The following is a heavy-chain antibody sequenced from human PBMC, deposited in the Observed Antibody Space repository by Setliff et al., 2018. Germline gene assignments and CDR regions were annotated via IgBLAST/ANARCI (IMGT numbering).Heavy chain of an antibody. CDR1: GGTFSSYA. Sequence: SVKVSCKASGGTFSSYAISWVRQAPGQGLEWMGGIIPILGIANYAQKFQGRVTITADESTSTAYMELRSLRSEDTAVYYCARDRYTGYSSSNYYYYGFDPWGQGTLVTVSS. V-gene: IGHV1-69*10. J-gene: IGHJ5*02. CDR3: ARDRYTGYSSSNYYYYGFDP. D-gene: IGHD6-13*01. CDR2: IIPILGIA.